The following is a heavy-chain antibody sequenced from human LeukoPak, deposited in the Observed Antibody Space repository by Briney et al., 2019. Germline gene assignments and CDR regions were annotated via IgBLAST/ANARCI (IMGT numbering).Heavy chain of an antibody. D-gene: IGHD2-21*02. CDR1: GYSFISYW. CDR2: MFPGDSDT. CDR3: ARNFEYCGGDCYDY. Sequence: GESRKISCKGSGYSFISYWIGWVRQMPGKGLEWMGIMFPGDSDTRYSPSFQGQVTISADKSISTAYLQWSSLKASDSAIYYCARNFEYCGGDCYDYWGQGTLVTVSS. J-gene: IGHJ4*02. V-gene: IGHV5-51*01.